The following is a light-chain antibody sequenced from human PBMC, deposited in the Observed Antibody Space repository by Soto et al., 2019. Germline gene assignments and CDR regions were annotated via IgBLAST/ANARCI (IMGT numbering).Light chain of an antibody. J-gene: IGKJ2*01. CDR1: HVTRNE. V-gene: IGKV1-17*02. CDR2: AAS. Sequence: DLQMNQSPSSLSASVGDIVAITYRASHVTRNELGCYQQKSGEAPKRVIFAASTLQRGVPPRFRGSGSWTEFTLKITYLKNEELATYACLQHYSYPNTFGKGTKL. CDR3: LQHYSYPNT.